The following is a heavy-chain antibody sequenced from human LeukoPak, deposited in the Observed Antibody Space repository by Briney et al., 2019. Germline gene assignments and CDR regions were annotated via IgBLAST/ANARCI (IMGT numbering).Heavy chain of an antibody. CDR2: INHSGST. V-gene: IGHV4-34*01. CDR1: GGSFSGYY. Sequence: NPSETLSLTCVVYGGSFSGYYWSWIRQPPGKGLEWIGEINHSGSTNYNPSLKSRVTISVDTSKNQFSLKLISVTAADTAVYYCARGYYDSSGTTGSYFDYWGQGTLVTVSS. J-gene: IGHJ4*02. CDR3: ARGYYDSSGTTGSYFDY. D-gene: IGHD3-22*01.